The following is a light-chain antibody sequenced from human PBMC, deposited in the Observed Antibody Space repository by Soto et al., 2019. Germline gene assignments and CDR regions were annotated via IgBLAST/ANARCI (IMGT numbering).Light chain of an antibody. CDR2: ATS. CDR3: QQGYSSRWT. Sequence: DIQMTQSPSSLSASVGDRVTITCRASQHIRSYLNWYQQKPGKAPQLLIYATSSLQTGVPSRFSASGSGTDFSLVISDLQTEDCATYYCQQGYSSRWTSGRGTNVEI. J-gene: IGKJ1*01. V-gene: IGKV1-39*01. CDR1: QHIRSY.